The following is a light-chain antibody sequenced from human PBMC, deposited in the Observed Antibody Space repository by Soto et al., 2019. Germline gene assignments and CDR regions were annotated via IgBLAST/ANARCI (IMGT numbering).Light chain of an antibody. J-gene: IGKJ5*01. CDR1: QSVSSY. Sequence: EIVLTQSPATLSLSPGERATLSCRASQSVSSYLAWYQQKPGQPPRLLIHDASNRATGIPARFSGSGSGTDFPLTISSLEPEDFAVYYCQQRSNWPITFGQGTRLEIK. CDR2: DAS. V-gene: IGKV3-11*01. CDR3: QQRSNWPIT.